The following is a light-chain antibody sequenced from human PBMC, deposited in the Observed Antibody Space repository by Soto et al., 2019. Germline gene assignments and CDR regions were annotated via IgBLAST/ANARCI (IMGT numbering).Light chain of an antibody. J-gene: IGLJ2*01. V-gene: IGLV1-47*01. CDR3: AAWDDSLSGEV. CDR1: SSNIGSNY. CDR2: RNN. Sequence: QSALTQPPSASGTPGQRVTISCSGSSSNIGSNYVYWYQQLPGTAPKLLIYRNNQRPSGVPDRFSGSKSGTSASLAISGLRSEDEADYYCAAWDDSLSGEVFGGGTQLTVL.